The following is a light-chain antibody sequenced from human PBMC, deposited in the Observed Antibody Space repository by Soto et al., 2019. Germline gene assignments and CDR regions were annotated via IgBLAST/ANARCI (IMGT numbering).Light chain of an antibody. CDR1: QSLIKF. Sequence: IVLTQSPATLSLSPGERATLSCRASQSLIKFVAWYQHKPGQPPRLLIYDASKRATGIPTRFSGSGSGTDFTLTISSLQPEDFAVYYCQQRSNWPDAFGQGTRLEIK. CDR2: DAS. CDR3: QQRSNWPDA. V-gene: IGKV3-11*01. J-gene: IGKJ5*01.